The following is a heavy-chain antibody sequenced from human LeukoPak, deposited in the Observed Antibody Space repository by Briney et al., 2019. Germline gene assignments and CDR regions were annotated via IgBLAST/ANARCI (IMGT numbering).Heavy chain of an antibody. Sequence: WXXQAPGKGLEWVSYISSSGSTIYYADSVKGRFTISRDNAKNSLYLQMNSLRAEDTAVYYCARDYYDSSGYYHYCFDYWGQGTLVTVSS. J-gene: IGHJ4*02. CDR2: ISSSGSTI. D-gene: IGHD3-22*01. V-gene: IGHV3-11*04. CDR3: ARDYYDSSGYYHYCFDY.